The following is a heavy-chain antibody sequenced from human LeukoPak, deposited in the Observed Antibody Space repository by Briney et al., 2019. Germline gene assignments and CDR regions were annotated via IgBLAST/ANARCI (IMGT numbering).Heavy chain of an antibody. V-gene: IGHV3-7*03. CDR2: IKQDGSEK. D-gene: IGHD3-10*01. Sequence: GSLILSCAASGFTFSSYWMSWVRQAPGKGLEWVANIKQDGSEKYYVDSVKGRFTISRDNAKNSLYLQMNSLRAEDTAVYYCARGFPYYGSGSYSDYWGQGTLVTVSS. CDR3: ARGFPYYGSGSYSDY. J-gene: IGHJ4*02. CDR1: GFTFSSYW.